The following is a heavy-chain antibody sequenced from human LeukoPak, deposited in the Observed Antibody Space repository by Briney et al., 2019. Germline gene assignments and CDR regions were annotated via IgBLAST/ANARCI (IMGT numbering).Heavy chain of an antibody. D-gene: IGHD3-3*01. CDR2: ISAYNGNT. Sequence: ASVKVSCKTSGYPFTNYGITWVRQAPGQGLEWMGWISAYNGNTNYAQKLQGRVTLTTDTSTSTAYMDLRSLRSDDTAVYYCARVDAREPITTFVPTRGNWFDPWGQGTLVTVSS. CDR3: ARVDAREPITTFVPTRGNWFDP. V-gene: IGHV1-18*01. CDR1: GYPFTNYG. J-gene: IGHJ5*02.